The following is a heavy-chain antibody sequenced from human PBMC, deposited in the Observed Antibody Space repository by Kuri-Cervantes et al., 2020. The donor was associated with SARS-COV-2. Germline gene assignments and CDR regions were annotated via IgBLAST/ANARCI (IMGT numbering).Heavy chain of an antibody. CDR2: VIPLFGTA. J-gene: IGHJ6*02. V-gene: IGHV1-69*13. CDR1: GYTFTGYY. Sequence: SVKVSYKASGYTFTGYYMHWVRQAPGQGLEWMGGVIPLFGTANHAQKFQGRVTITADEFTTTAYMELSSLRSDDTAVYYCARGHSVARTAYYYYGMDVWGQGTTVTVSS. CDR3: ARGHSVARTAYYYYGMDV. D-gene: IGHD5-12*01.